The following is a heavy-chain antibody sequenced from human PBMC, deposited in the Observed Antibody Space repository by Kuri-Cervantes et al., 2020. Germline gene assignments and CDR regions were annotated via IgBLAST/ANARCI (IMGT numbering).Heavy chain of an antibody. CDR3: ARVPRYLRYFDWYSINYFDY. CDR2: IYGSGTI. D-gene: IGHD3-9*01. V-gene: IGHV4-39*01. Sequence: SETLSLTCTVSGGSISSTGSYWGWIRQSPGKGLEWIGTIYGSGTIYHNPSPESRATLSVDTSKNQFSLKLSSVTAADTAVYYCARVPRYLRYFDWYSINYFDYWGQGTLVTVSS. J-gene: IGHJ4*02. CDR1: GGSISSTGSY.